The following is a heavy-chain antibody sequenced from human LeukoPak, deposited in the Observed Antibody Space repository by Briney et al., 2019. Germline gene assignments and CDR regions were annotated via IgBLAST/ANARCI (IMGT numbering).Heavy chain of an antibody. J-gene: IGHJ4*02. V-gene: IGHV3-23*01. D-gene: IGHD3-22*01. Sequence: GSLRLSCAASGFTFSSYAMSWVRQAPGKGLEWVSAISGSGGSTYYADSVKGRFTISRDNSKNTLYLQMNSLRAEDTAVYYCARDQPLLDYYDSSGGMVDWGQGTLVTVSS. CDR1: GFTFSSYA. CDR3: ARDQPLLDYYDSSGGMVD. CDR2: ISGSGGST.